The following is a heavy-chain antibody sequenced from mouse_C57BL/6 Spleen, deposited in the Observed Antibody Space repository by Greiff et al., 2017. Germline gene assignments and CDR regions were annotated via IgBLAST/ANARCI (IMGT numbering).Heavy chain of an antibody. J-gene: IGHJ2*01. Sequence: EVKLQQSGPELVKPGASVKISCKASGYTFTDYYMNWVKQSHGKSLEWIGDINPNNGGTSYNQKFKGKATLTVDKSSSTAYMELRSLTSEDSAVYYCARKGTGNWGQGTTLTVSS. V-gene: IGHV1-26*01. D-gene: IGHD4-1*01. CDR2: INPNNGGT. CDR1: GYTFTDYY. CDR3: ARKGTGN.